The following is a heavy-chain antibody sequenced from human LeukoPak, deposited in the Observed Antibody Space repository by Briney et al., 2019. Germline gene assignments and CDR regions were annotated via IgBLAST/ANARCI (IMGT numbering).Heavy chain of an antibody. V-gene: IGHV1-69*06. CDR3: ARVGSDDSSGYYYAGGSFDY. CDR1: GGTFSSYA. Sequence: GASVKVSCKASGGTFSSYAISWVRQAPGQGLEWMGGIIPIFGTANYAQKFQGRVTITADKSTSTAYMELSSLRSEDTAVYYCARVGSDDSSGYYYAGGSFDYWGQGTLVTVSS. J-gene: IGHJ4*02. D-gene: IGHD3-22*01. CDR2: IIPIFGTA.